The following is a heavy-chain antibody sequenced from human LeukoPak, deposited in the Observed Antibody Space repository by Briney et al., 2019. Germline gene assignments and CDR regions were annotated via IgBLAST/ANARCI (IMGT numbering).Heavy chain of an antibody. D-gene: IGHD5-24*01. J-gene: IGHJ4*02. V-gene: IGHV3-21*01. CDR3: VKEVDGQFV. CDR2: ISTDSSYK. CDR1: GFSFGNYT. Sequence: PGGSLRLSCAASGFSFGNYTMSWVRQLPGRRLEWVSSISTDSSYKYFGVSVRCRFSISRDNAEKSLYLQLNSLRVDDTAVYYCVKEVDGQFVWGQGTQVTVSS.